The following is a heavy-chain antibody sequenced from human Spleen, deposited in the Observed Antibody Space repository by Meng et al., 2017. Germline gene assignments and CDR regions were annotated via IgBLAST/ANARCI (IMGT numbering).Heavy chain of an antibody. V-gene: IGHV1-2*06. CDR1: GYNFPDYW. CDR2: IDPKSGDT. CDR3: ASNLGRLAAADY. Sequence: ASVKVSCKPSGYNFPDYWLHWVRRAPGQGLEWMGRIDPKSGDTHYAQRFQGRVTMTGDTSITTAYMELTSLTSDDTAIYYCASNLGRLAAADYWGQGTLVTVSS. J-gene: IGHJ4*02. D-gene: IGHD6-13*01.